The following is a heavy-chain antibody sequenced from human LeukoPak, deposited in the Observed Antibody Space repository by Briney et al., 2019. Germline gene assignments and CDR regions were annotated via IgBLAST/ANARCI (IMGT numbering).Heavy chain of an antibody. Sequence: GESLRLSCAASGFTFSSYSMNWVRQAPGKGLEWVSSISSSSSYIYYADSVKGRFTISRDNAKNSLYLQMNSLRAEDTAVYYCARDPSYYYYYYMDVWGKGTTVTVSS. V-gene: IGHV3-21*01. J-gene: IGHJ6*03. CDR3: ARDPSYYYYYYMDV. CDR2: ISSSSSYI. CDR1: GFTFSSYS. D-gene: IGHD2-21*01.